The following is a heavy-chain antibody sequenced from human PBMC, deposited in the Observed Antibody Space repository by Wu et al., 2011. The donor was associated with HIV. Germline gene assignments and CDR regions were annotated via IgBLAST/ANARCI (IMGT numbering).Heavy chain of an antibody. J-gene: IGHJ4*02. CDR3: ATTGIGDDYGFY. Sequence: QVQLVQSGAEVKKPGSSVKVSCKASGGTFSSYGISWVRQAPGQGLDWMGRIIPILGTANYAQKFQGRVTITADKSTSTAYMEVSSLRSEDTAVYYCATTGIGDDYGFYWGREPWSPSPQ. CDR1: GGTFSSYG. V-gene: IGHV1-69*09. D-gene: IGHD4-17*01. CDR2: IIPILGTA.